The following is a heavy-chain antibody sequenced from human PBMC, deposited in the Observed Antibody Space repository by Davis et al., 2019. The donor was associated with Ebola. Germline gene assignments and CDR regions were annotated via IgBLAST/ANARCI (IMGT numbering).Heavy chain of an antibody. D-gene: IGHD2-21*02. CDR1: GFTFSSYG. CDR3: ARDSPDGDCLDY. V-gene: IGHV3-33*01. Sequence: PGGSLRLSCAASGFTFSSYGMHWVRQAPGKGLEWVAVIWYDGSNKYYADSVKGRFTISRDNSKNTLYLQMNSLRAEDTAVYYCARDSPDGDCLDYWGQGTLVTVSS. J-gene: IGHJ4*02. CDR2: IWYDGSNK.